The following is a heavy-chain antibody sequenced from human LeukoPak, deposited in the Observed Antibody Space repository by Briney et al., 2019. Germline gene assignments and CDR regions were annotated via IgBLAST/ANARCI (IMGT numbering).Heavy chain of an antibody. J-gene: IGHJ3*02. CDR3: ARVDCSSTSCRDAFDI. CDR2: IRANNGNT. V-gene: IGHV1-18*01. Sequence: ASVKVSCKASGYTITTYAITWVRQAPGQGLEWMGWIRANNGNTNYAQKLQGRVTMTTDTSTSTAYMELSSLRSEDTAVYYCARVDCSSTSCRDAFDIWGQGTMVTVSS. D-gene: IGHD2-2*01. CDR1: GYTITTYA.